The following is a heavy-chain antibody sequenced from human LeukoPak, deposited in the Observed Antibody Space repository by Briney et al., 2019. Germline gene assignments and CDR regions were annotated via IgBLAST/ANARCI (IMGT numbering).Heavy chain of an antibody. Sequence: GASVKVSCKASGYTYTGYYVHWVRQAPGQGFEWMGWINPNSGDTNYAQNFQGRVTMTRDTSINTAYMELSRLRSDDTAIYYCVRGYCSGTNCYTLDYWGQGTLVTVSS. J-gene: IGHJ4*02. CDR1: GYTYTGYY. D-gene: IGHD2-2*02. V-gene: IGHV1-2*02. CDR3: VRGYCSGTNCYTLDY. CDR2: INPNSGDT.